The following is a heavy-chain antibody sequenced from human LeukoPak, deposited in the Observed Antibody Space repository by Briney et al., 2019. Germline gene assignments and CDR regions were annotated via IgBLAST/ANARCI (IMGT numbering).Heavy chain of an antibody. V-gene: IGHV4-59*08. J-gene: IGHJ3*02. Sequence: PSETLSLTCTVSGGSISSYYWSWIRQPPGKGLEWIGYIYYSGSTNYNPSLKSRVTISVDTSKNQFSQKLNSVTAADTAVFYCARFTWADAFDIWGQGTMVIVSS. CDR3: ARFTWADAFDI. CDR2: IYYSGST. D-gene: IGHD7-27*01. CDR1: GGSISSYY.